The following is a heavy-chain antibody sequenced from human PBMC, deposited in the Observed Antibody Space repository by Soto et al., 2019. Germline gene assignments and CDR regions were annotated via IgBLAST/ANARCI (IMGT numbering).Heavy chain of an antibody. V-gene: IGHV3-30*18. CDR2: ISYDGSNK. J-gene: IGHJ6*02. CDR1: GFTFSSYG. CDR3: AKDPSRGVAARPYYYYGMDV. Sequence: PWGSLRLSCAAPGFTFSSYGMHWVRQAPGKGLEWVAVISYDGSNKYYADSVKGRFTISRDNSKNTLYLQMNSLRAEDTAVYYCAKDPSRGVAARPYYYYGMDVWGQGTTVTVSS. D-gene: IGHD6-6*01.